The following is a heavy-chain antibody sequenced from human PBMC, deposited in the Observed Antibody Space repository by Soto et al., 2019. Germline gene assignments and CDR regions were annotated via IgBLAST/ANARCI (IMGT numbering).Heavy chain of an antibody. V-gene: IGHV4-39*01. CDR1: GGSISSSSYY. CDR2: IYYSGST. J-gene: IGHJ6*02. D-gene: IGHD2-15*01. CDR3: ARAYCSGGSCYIASGMDV. Sequence: SQTLSLTCTVSGGSISSSSYYWGWIRQPPGKGLEWIGSIYYSGSTYYNPSLKSRVTISVDTSKNQFSLKLSSVTAADTAVYYCARAYCSGGSCYIASGMDVWGQGTTVTVSS.